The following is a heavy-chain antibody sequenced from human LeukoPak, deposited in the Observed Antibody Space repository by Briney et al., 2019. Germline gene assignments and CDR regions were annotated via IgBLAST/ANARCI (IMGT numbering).Heavy chain of an antibody. CDR1: GYTFTSYD. CDR2: MNPNSGNT. D-gene: IGHD2-15*01. Sequence: ASVKVSCKASGYTFTSYDINWVRQATGQGLEWMGWMNPNSGNTGYAQKFQGRVTITADKSTSTAYMELSSLRSEDTAVYYCARVSVSSIVVVVAATAGAFDIWGQGTMVTVSS. V-gene: IGHV1-8*01. J-gene: IGHJ3*02. CDR3: ARVSVSSIVVVVAATAGAFDI.